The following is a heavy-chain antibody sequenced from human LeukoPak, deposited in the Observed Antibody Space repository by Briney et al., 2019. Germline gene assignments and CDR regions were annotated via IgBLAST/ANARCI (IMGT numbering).Heavy chain of an antibody. CDR3: AKDIGEGGQWAFNY. Sequence: GRSLRLSCAASGFTFRSYGMHWVRQAPGKGLEWVAVISYDGGNKYYADSVKGRSTISRDNSKNTLYLQMNSLRTEDTAVYYCAKDIGEGGQWAFNYWGQGTLVTVSS. D-gene: IGHD3-10*01. J-gene: IGHJ4*02. V-gene: IGHV3-30*18. CDR2: ISYDGGNK. CDR1: GFTFRSYG.